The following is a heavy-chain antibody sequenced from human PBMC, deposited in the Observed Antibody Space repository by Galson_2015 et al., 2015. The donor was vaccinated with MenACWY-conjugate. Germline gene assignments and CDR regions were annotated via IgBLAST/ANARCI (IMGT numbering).Heavy chain of an antibody. CDR1: GDSVSSNSAA. CDR2: TYYRSKWYN. J-gene: IGHJ4*02. V-gene: IGHV6-1*01. Sequence: CAISGDSVSSNSAAWDWIRQSPSRGLEWLGRTYYRSKWYNDYAVSVKSRITINADTSKNQVSLQVNSVTPEDTAVYYCARVRGRWYDYWGQGTLVTVSS. CDR3: ARVRGRWYDY. D-gene: IGHD6-13*01.